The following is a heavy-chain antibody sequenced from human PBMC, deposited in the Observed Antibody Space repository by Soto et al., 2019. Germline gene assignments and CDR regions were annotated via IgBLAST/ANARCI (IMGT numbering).Heavy chain of an antibody. V-gene: IGHV1-18*01. Sequence: ASVKVSCKASGYTFSSYGITWVRQAPGQGLEWLGWINPSSGETNYAQKFQGRVTVTTDTSTTTGYMELRNLTFDDTAVYYCARDWYPRFDPWGQGTLVTVSS. D-gene: IGHD6-13*01. CDR2: INPSSGET. J-gene: IGHJ5*02. CDR3: ARDWYPRFDP. CDR1: GYTFSSYG.